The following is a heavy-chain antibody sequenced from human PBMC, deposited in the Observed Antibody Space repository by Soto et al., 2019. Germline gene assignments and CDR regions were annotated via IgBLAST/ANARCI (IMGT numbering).Heavy chain of an antibody. J-gene: IGHJ4*02. Sequence: QVQLQESGPGLVKPSETLSLTCTVSGGSISNHYWSWIRQPPGKGLERIGCIYYNGNTNYNPPLKSRVTMYVDTSKNQSSLKLSSVTAADTAVYYCTRANWYSEYWGQGTLVTVSS. CDR1: GGSISNHY. V-gene: IGHV4-59*11. CDR3: TRANWYSEY. D-gene: IGHD7-27*01. CDR2: IYYNGNT.